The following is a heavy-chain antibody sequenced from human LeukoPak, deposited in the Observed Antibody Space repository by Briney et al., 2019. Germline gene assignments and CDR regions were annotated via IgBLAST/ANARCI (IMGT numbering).Heavy chain of an antibody. Sequence: GGSLRLSCAVSGFTLSSYEMNWVRQAPGKGLEWVSYISNSGTRIYYTDSVKGRFTISRDIAENSLYLQMNSLRAEDTAVYYCADLGTSTLARAEWGQGTLVTVSS. V-gene: IGHV3-48*03. CDR1: GFTLSSYE. CDR3: ADLGTSTLARAE. D-gene: IGHD1-7*01. CDR2: ISNSGTRI. J-gene: IGHJ4*02.